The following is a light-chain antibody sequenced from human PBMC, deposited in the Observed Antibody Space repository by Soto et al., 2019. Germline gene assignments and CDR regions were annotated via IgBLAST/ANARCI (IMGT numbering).Light chain of an antibody. CDR1: QSVLYSSNNKNY. CDR3: QQYYSTPRT. CDR2: WAS. Sequence: DIVMTQSPDSLAVSLGERATINCKSSQSVLYSSNNKNYLAWYQQKPGQPPKLLIFWASSRKSGVPDRFSGSGPGTDFTLTNSSLQAEDVAVYYCQQYYSTPRTFGQGTKVEIK. V-gene: IGKV4-1*01. J-gene: IGKJ1*01.